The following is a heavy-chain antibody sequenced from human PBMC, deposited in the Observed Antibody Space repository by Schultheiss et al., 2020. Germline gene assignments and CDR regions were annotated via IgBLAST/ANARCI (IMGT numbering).Heavy chain of an antibody. J-gene: IGHJ6*02. CDR3: ARDLSNLINYYYYGMDV. V-gene: IGHV3-21*01. CDR2: ISSSSSYI. Sequence: GGSLRLSCAASGFTFSTYSMNWVRQAPGKGLEWVSSISSSSSYIYYADSVKGRFTISRDNAKNSLYLQMNSLRDEDTAVYYCARDLSNLINYYYYGMDVWGQGTTVTVSS. CDR1: GFTFSTYS. D-gene: IGHD4/OR15-4a*01.